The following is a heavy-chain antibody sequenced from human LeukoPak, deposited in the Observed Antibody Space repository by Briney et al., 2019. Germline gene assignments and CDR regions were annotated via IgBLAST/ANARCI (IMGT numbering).Heavy chain of an antibody. CDR2: ISYDGSNK. CDR3: AKDQRVIDSGSGIDY. J-gene: IGHJ4*02. CDR1: GFTFSSYG. D-gene: IGHD5-12*01. Sequence: GGSLRLSCAASGFTFSSYGMHWVRQAPDKGLEWVAVISYDGSNKYYADSVKGRFTISRDNSKNTLYLQMNSLRAEDTAVYYCAKDQRVIDSGSGIDYWGQGTLVTVSS. V-gene: IGHV3-30*18.